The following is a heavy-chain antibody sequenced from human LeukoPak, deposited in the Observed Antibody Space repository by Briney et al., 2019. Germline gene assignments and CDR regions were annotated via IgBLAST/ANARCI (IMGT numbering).Heavy chain of an antibody. V-gene: IGHV4-39*01. CDR3: ARRAYSSGWYPLDY. CDR1: GGSISSSSYY. D-gene: IGHD6-19*01. CDR2: IYYSGNT. Sequence: PSETLSLTCTVSGGSISSSSYYWGWIRQPPGKGLEWIGSIYYSGNTYYNPSLKSRVIISVDTSKNQFSLKLSSVTAADTAVYYCARRAYSSGWYPLDYWGQGTLVTVSS. J-gene: IGHJ4*02.